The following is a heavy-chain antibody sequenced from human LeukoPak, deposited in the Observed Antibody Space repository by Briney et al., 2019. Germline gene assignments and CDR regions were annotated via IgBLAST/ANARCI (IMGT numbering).Heavy chain of an antibody. J-gene: IGHJ4*02. D-gene: IGHD6-25*01. Sequence: GGSLRLSCAAAGFTFSSYGMHWVRQAPGKGLEWVAVISYDGSNKYYADSVKGRFTISRDNSKNTLYLQMNSLRAEDTAVYYCAKDRKAGDWGQGTLVTVSS. CDR1: GFTFSSYG. CDR2: ISYDGSNK. CDR3: AKDRKAGD. V-gene: IGHV3-30*18.